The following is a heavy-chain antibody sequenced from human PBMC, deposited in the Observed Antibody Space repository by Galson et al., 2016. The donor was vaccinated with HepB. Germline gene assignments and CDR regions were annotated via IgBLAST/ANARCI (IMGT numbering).Heavy chain of an antibody. J-gene: IGHJ4*02. D-gene: IGHD6-13*01. CDR1: GYTFTNHD. CDR2: MNPNLGHT. Sequence: SVKVSCKASGYTFTNHDINWVRQATGQGLEWMGWMNPNLGHTGYAQKFQGRVTLTASPSISTAYMELTDLRSEDTAVYYCVRASAVATFAYFNLWGQGTLVTVSS. CDR3: VRASAVATFAYFNL. V-gene: IGHV1-8*01.